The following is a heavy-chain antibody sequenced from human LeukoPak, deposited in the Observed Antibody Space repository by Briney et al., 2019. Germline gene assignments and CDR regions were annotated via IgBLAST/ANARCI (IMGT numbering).Heavy chain of an antibody. J-gene: IGHJ4*02. D-gene: IGHD3-22*01. CDR2: IYYSGST. V-gene: IGHV4-59*08. Sequence: SETLSLTCSVSGGSISGYYWSWIRQPPGQGLEWIGYIYYSGSTNYNPSLKSRVIISRDTSKNQFSLNLSSVTAADTAVYYCARRDYYDSSGQFDYWGQGTLVTVSS. CDR1: GGSISGYY. CDR3: ARRDYYDSSGQFDY.